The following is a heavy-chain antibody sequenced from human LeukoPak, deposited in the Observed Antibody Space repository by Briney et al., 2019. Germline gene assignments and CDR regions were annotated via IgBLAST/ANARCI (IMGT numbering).Heavy chain of an antibody. V-gene: IGHV3-74*01. D-gene: IGHD2-2*01. CDR2: INTDGSST. J-gene: IGHJ3*02. Sequence: GGSLRLSCAASGFTFSSYWMSWVRQAPGKGLVWVSRINTDGSSTSYADSVKGRFTISRDNAKNTLYLQMNSLRAEDTAVYYCAKDLVPAAPRAFDIWGQGTMVTVSS. CDR1: GFTFSSYW. CDR3: AKDLVPAAPRAFDI.